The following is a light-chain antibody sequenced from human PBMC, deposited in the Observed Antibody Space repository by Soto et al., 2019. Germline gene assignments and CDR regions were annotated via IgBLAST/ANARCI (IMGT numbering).Light chain of an antibody. V-gene: IGLV2-14*03. Sequence: QSALTQPASVPGSLGQSITISCTGTSSDVGGYACVSWYQQHPGKSPKLMIYEVRNRPSGVSDHFSGSKSGKTASLTIAGLQAEDEADYSCSSYSNTGSLVVFGGGTELTVL. CDR3: SSYSNTGSLVV. J-gene: IGLJ2*01. CDR2: EVR. CDR1: SSDVGGYAC.